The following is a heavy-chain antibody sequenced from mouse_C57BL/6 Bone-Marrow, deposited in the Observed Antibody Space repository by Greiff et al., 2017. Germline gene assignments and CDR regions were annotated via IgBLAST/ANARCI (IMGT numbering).Heavy chain of an antibody. CDR2: IRLKSDNYAT. Sequence: DVQLQESGGGLVQPGGSMKLSCVASGFTFSNYWMNWVRQSPEQGLEWVAQIRLKSDNYATHSAESVKGRFTISRDDSKSSVYLQMNNLRAEDTGIYYCTFYDGYYNCDYWGQGTTLTVSA. D-gene: IGHD2-3*01. V-gene: IGHV6-3*01. J-gene: IGHJ2*01. CDR1: GFTFSNYW. CDR3: TFYDGYYNCDY.